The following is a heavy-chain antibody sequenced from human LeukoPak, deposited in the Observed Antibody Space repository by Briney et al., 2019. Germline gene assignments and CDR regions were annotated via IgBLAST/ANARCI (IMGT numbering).Heavy chain of an antibody. D-gene: IGHD1-26*01. CDR2: IYYSRST. J-gene: IGHJ4*02. V-gene: IGHV4-39*07. Sequence: SETLSLTCTVSGGSISSSSYYWGWIRQPPGKGLEWIGSIYYSRSTYYNPSLKSRVTISVDTSKNQFSLKLSSVTAADTAVYYCARDQMSGSYDYWGQGTLVTVSS. CDR1: GGSISSSSYY. CDR3: ARDQMSGSYDY.